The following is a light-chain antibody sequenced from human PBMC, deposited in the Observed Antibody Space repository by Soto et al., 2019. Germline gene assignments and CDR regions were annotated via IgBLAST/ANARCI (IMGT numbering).Light chain of an antibody. CDR1: QTISNW. CDR2: DVS. V-gene: IGKV1-5*01. Sequence: IQMTQSPSTLSASVGDRVTITCRARQTISNWLALYQQRPGEAPNLMLYDVSTLKSGVPSRFSGSGSGTEFTLTIYILQPDDFATYDGKHYISWQFGQGTKVESK. CDR3: KHYISWQ. J-gene: IGKJ1*01.